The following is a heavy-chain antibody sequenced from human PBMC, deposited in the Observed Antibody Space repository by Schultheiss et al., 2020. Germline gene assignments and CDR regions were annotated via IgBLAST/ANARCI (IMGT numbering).Heavy chain of an antibody. D-gene: IGHD1-26*01. CDR2: INHSGST. CDR1: GGSFSDYY. CDR3: ARANPYSESYHKLFDY. Sequence: SETLSLTCAVYGGSFSDYYWSWIRQPPGKGLEWIGEINHSGSTNYNPSLKSRVTISVDTSKNQFSLKLSSVAAADTAVYYCARANPYSESYHKLFDYWGQGTLVNVSS. J-gene: IGHJ4*02. V-gene: IGHV4-34*01.